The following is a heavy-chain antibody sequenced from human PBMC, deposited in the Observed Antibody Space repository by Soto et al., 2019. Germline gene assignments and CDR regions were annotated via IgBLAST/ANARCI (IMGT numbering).Heavy chain of an antibody. J-gene: IGHJ4*02. CDR3: AKSPNFYCSSYHCYKYYFDY. Sequence: GALRLSCAASVFTFNTFGMHWVRQAPGKGLEWVAVISYDGSDKYYSDSVRGRFTISRDNSMNTLYLQMNSLRTEDTAVYYCAKSPNFYCSSYHCYKYYFDYWGQGTLVTVSS. D-gene: IGHD2-2*01. V-gene: IGHV3-30*18. CDR1: VFTFNTFG. CDR2: ISYDGSDK.